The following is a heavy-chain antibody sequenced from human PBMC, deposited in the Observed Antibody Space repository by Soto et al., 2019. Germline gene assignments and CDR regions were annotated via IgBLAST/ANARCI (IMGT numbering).Heavy chain of an antibody. V-gene: IGHV1-2*04. Sequence: QVQLVQSGAEVKKPGASVKVSCKASGYTFTGYYMHWVRQAPGQGLEWMGWINPNSGGTNYAQKWQGWVTMTRETSISRAYMELSRLRSDDTAVYYCARDGTSSAYYYYCYGMDVWGQGTTVTVSS. CDR2: INPNSGGT. J-gene: IGHJ6*02. CDR1: GYTFTGYY. D-gene: IGHD6-25*01. CDR3: ARDGTSSAYYYYCYGMDV.